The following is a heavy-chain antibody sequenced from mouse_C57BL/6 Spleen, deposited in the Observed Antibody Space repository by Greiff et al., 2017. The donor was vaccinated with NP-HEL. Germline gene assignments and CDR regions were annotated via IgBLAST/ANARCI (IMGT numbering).Heavy chain of an antibody. CDR1: GYTFTDYN. CDR2: INPNNGGT. V-gene: IGHV1-18*01. J-gene: IGHJ1*03. CDR3: ARRGIYYYGSSYDFDV. D-gene: IGHD1-1*01. Sequence: EVQLQQSGPELVKPGASVKIPCKASGYTFTDYNMDWVKQSHGKSLEWIGDINPNNGGTIYNQKFKGKATLTVDKSSSTAYMELRSLTSEDTAVYYCARRGIYYYGSSYDFDVWGTGTTVTVSS.